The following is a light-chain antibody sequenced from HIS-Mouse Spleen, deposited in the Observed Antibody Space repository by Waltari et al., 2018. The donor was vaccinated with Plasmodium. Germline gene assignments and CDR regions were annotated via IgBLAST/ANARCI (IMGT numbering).Light chain of an antibody. CDR2: GAS. V-gene: IGKV3-20*01. CDR1: QSVGSSY. J-gene: IGKJ4*01. CDR3: QQYGSSPLT. Sequence: DIVLTQSPGTLSLSPGERATLSCRASQSVGSSYLAWYQQKPGQAPRLLLYGASSRATGIPDRFSGSGSGTDFTLTISRLEPEDFAVYYCQQYGSSPLTFGGGTKVEIK.